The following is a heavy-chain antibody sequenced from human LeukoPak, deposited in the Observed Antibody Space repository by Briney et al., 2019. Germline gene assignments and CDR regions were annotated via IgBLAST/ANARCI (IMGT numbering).Heavy chain of an antibody. V-gene: IGHV3-23*01. J-gene: IGHJ4*02. CDR2: ISGSGGST. CDR3: AKMGPLVVAATWSDY. D-gene: IGHD2-15*01. Sequence: AGGSLRLSCAASGFTFSSYGMSWVRQAPGKGLEWVSAISGSGGSTYYADSVKGRFTISRDNSKNTLYLQMNSLRAEDTAVYYCAKMGPLVVAATWSDYWGQGTLVTVSS. CDR1: GFTFSSYG.